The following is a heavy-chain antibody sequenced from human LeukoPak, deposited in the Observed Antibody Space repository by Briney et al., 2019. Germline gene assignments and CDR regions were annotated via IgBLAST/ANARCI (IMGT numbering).Heavy chain of an antibody. CDR1: GYTFTSYG. CDR3: ASTWSGFPYYYYYMDV. V-gene: IGHV1-18*01. D-gene: IGHD3-3*01. CDR2: ISAYNGNT. Sequence: ASVKVSCKASGYTFTSYGISWVRQAPGQGLEWMGWISAYNGNTNYAQKLQGRVTMTTDTSTSTAYMELRSLRSDDTAVYYCASTWSGFPYYYYYMDVWGKGTTVTVPS. J-gene: IGHJ6*03.